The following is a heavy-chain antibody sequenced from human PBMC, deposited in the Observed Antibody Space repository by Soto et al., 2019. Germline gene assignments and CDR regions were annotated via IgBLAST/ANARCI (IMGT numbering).Heavy chain of an antibody. J-gene: IGHJ6*02. CDR3: ARDKDRLQLGGNYYYILDV. CDR2: IIPILGIA. V-gene: IGHV1-69*04. D-gene: IGHD5-12*01. Sequence: GASVKVSCKASGGTFSSYTISWVRQAPGQGLEWMGRIIPILGIANYAQKFQGRVTITADKSTSTAYMELSSLRSEDTAVYYCARDKDRLQLGGNYYYILDVWGQGTTVTVSS. CDR1: GGTFSSYT.